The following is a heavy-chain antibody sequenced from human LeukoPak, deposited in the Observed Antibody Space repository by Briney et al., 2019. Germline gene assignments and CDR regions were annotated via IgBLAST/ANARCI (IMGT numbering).Heavy chain of an antibody. D-gene: IGHD1-1*01. J-gene: IGHJ2*01. V-gene: IGHV3-30*03. Sequence: GGSLRLSCAASGFTFSSYGMHWVRQAPGKGLEWVAVISYDGSNKYYADSVKGRFTISRDNSKNTLYLQMNSLKPEDTAVYYCTTANDGLWGRGTVVTVSS. CDR3: TTANDGL. CDR2: ISYDGSNK. CDR1: GFTFSSYG.